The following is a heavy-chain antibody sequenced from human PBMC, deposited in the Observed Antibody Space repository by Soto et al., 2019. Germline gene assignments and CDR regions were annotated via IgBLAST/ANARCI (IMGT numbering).Heavy chain of an antibody. CDR3: ASYYYDSSGYFAYFDY. V-gene: IGHV4-30-2*01. D-gene: IGHD3-22*01. J-gene: IGHJ4*02. CDR1: GGSISSGGYS. Sequence: SETLSLTCAVSGGSISSGGYSWSRIRQPPGQGREWIGYIYHSGSTYYNPSLKSRVTISVDRSKNQFSLKLSPVTAADAAVYYCASYYYDSSGYFAYFDYWGQGTLVTVSS. CDR2: IYHSGST.